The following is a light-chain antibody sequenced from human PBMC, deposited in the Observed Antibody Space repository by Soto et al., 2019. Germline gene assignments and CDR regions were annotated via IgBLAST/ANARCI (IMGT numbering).Light chain of an antibody. CDR1: QSVSTN. Sequence: EIVMTQSPATLSVSPGERATLSCRASQSVSTNLAWYQQKPGQAPSLLIYGASTRASGIPARFSGSGSGTEFTLTLSSRQSQDLAVYYCQRYNSRLPLTFGRGTKVEIK. J-gene: IGKJ4*01. V-gene: IGKV3-15*01. CDR2: GAS. CDR3: QRYNSRLPLT.